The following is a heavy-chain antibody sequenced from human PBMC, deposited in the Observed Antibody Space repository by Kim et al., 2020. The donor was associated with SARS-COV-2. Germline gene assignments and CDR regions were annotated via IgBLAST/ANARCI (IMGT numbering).Heavy chain of an antibody. V-gene: IGHV3-23*01. D-gene: IGHD3-10*01. CDR3: AKARGVDRLLWFGDYYGMDV. J-gene: IGHJ6*02. CDR2: ISGSGGST. Sequence: GGSLRLSCAASGFTFSSYAMSWVRQAPGKGLEWVSAISGSGGSTYYADSVKGRFTISRDNSKNTLYLQMNSLRAEDTAVYYCAKARGVDRLLWFGDYYGMDVWGQGTTVTVSS. CDR1: GFTFSSYA.